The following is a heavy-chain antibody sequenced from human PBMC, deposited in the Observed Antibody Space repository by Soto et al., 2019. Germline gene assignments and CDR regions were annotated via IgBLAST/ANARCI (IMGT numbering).Heavy chain of an antibody. D-gene: IGHD2-21*01. CDR3: AREASAVISLDY. CDR1: GYIFTAYS. CDR2: INVNSGDT. J-gene: IGHJ4*02. Sequence: GASVKVSCKASGYIFTAYSMHWVRQAPGQGLEWMGWINVNSGDTIYAQNFQGRVTLTSDTSISTAYMELSGLQSDDTAVYYCAREASAVISLDYWGQGTLVTVSS. V-gene: IGHV1-2*02.